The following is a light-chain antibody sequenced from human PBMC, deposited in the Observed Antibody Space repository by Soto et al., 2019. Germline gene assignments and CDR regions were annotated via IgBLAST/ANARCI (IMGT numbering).Light chain of an antibody. J-gene: IGLJ1*01. CDR1: SSDVGGYNY. V-gene: IGLV2-8*01. Sequence: QSALTQPASASGSPGQSFTISCTGTSSDVGGYNYVSWYQQHPGKAPKLIISEVSKRPSGVPDRFSGSKSGNTASLTVSGLQAEDEADYYCTSHAGSNNYVFGTGTKVTVL. CDR3: TSHAGSNNYV. CDR2: EVS.